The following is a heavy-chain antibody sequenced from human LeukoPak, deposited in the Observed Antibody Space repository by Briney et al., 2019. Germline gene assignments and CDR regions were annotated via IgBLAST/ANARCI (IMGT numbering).Heavy chain of an antibody. CDR2: IYYSGST. CDR3: ARLGKDILTGYFHYYMDV. V-gene: IGHV4-39*01. D-gene: IGHD3-9*01. Sequence: PSETLSLTCTVSGGSISSSSYYWGWIRQPPGKGLEWIGSIYYSGSTYYNPSLKSRVTISVDTSKNQFSLKLSPVTAADTAVYYCARLGKDILTGYFHYYMDVWGKGTTVTVSS. J-gene: IGHJ6*03. CDR1: GGSISSSSYY.